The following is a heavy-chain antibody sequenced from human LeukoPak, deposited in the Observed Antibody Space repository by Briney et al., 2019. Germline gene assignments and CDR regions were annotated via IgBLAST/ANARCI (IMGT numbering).Heavy chain of an antibody. J-gene: IGHJ5*02. CDR3: ARGCKTYIVVVPAPRSNWFDP. CDR1: GGSFSGYY. Sequence: PSETLSLTCAVYGGSFSGYYWSWIRQPPGKGLEWIGEINHSGSTNYNPSLKSRVTISVDTSKNQFSLKLSSVTAADTAVYYCARGCKTYIVVVPAPRSNWFDPWGQGTLVTLSS. V-gene: IGHV4-34*01. CDR2: INHSGST. D-gene: IGHD2-2*01.